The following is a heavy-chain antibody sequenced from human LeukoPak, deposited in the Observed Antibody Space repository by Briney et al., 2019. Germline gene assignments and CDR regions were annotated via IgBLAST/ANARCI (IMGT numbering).Heavy chain of an antibody. Sequence: ASVKVSCKASGGTFSSYAISWVRQAPGQGLEWMGGIIPIFGTANYAQKFQGRVTITADESTSPAYMELSSLRSEDTAVYYCASGGYSSGWYFYWGQGTLVTVSS. J-gene: IGHJ4*02. CDR3: ASGGYSSGWYFY. D-gene: IGHD6-19*01. CDR2: IIPIFGTA. CDR1: GGTFSSYA. V-gene: IGHV1-69*13.